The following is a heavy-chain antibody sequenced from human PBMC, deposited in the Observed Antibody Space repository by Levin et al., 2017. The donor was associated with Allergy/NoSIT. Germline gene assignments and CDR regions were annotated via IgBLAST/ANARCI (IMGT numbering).Heavy chain of an antibody. Sequence: LSLTCAASGFTFSTYWMHWVRQAPGKGLVWVSRINTDGSSTDYADSVKGRFTISRDNAKNTLYLQMNSLRAEDTALYYCARDILTGYGNWGQGTLVTVSS. V-gene: IGHV3-74*01. CDR2: INTDGSST. D-gene: IGHD3-9*01. CDR1: GFTFSTYW. J-gene: IGHJ4*02. CDR3: ARDILTGYGN.